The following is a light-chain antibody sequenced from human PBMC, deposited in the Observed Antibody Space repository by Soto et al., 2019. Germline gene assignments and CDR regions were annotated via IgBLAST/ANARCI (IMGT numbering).Light chain of an antibody. Sequence: QPVLTQSPSASASLGASVKLTCTLSSGHSSYAIAWHQQLPEKGPRYLMKLNSDGSHNKGGGIPDRFSGSSSGAERYLTISSLQSEDEADYYCQTWGTGIQVFGGGTKLTVL. V-gene: IGLV4-69*01. CDR2: LNSDGSH. J-gene: IGLJ3*02. CDR1: SGHSSYA. CDR3: QTWGTGIQV.